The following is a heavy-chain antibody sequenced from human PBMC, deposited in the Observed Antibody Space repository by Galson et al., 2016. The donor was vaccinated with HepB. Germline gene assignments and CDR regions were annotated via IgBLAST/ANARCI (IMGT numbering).Heavy chain of an antibody. CDR1: GGPISSGDYY. CDR2: MSHIGST. Sequence: TLSLTCTVSGGPISSGDYYWSWVRQPPGKGLEWIGFMSHIGSTYSNPSLKSRVLMSIDTSKNQFSLILKSVTAADTAVYYCARGRSHLLSPLGYWGQGILVTVSS. V-gene: IGHV4-30-4*01. J-gene: IGHJ4*02. CDR3: ARGRSHLLSPLGY. D-gene: IGHD3-16*02.